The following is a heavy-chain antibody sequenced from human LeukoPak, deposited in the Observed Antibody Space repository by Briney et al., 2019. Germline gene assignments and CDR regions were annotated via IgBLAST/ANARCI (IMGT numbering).Heavy chain of an antibody. CDR1: GFTFNSYA. D-gene: IGHD6-13*01. CDR2: ISGSGGST. Sequence: GGSLRLSCAASGFTFNSYAMSWVRQAPGKGLEWVSAISGSGGSTYYADSVKGRFTISRDNSKNTLYLQMNSLRAEDTAVYYCAKAPEIAAAGRDYFDYWGQGTLVTVSS. V-gene: IGHV3-23*01. J-gene: IGHJ4*02. CDR3: AKAPEIAAAGRDYFDY.